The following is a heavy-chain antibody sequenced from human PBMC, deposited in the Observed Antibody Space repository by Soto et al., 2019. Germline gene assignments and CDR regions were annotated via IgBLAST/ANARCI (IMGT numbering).Heavy chain of an antibody. CDR3: ARGGGGVTPWLDY. J-gene: IGHJ4*02. CDR2: LWFDGSNE. D-gene: IGHD3-16*01. V-gene: IGHV3-33*01. CDR1: GFSFSSHG. Sequence: GGSLRLSCAASGFSFSSHGMHWVRQAPGKGLEWVAFLWFDGSNENYGDSVKGRLTISRDNSKNTLFLHMTSLRAEDTAVYYCARGGGGVTPWLDYWGQGTLGTVSS.